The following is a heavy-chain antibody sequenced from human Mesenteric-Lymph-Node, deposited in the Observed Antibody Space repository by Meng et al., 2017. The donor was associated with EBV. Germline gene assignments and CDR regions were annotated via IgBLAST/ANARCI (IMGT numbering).Heavy chain of an antibody. J-gene: IGHJ4*02. CDR2: IWSDGSYQ. CDR3: ARDLKRETYDY. V-gene: IGHV3-33*08. Sequence: QVQLRESGPGLVKPSGTLSVTCAVSGGSISSSNLWSWVRQPPGKGLEWVAVIWSDGSYQYYADSVKGRFTMSRDNSKNTVYLQLNSLRAEDTAVYYCARDLKRETYDYWGQGTLVTVSS. CDR1: GGSISSSNL.